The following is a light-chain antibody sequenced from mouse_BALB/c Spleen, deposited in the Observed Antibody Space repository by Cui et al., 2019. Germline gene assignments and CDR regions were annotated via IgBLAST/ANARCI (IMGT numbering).Light chain of an antibody. CDR2: AAT. CDR3: QHFWGTPWT. CDR1: ENIYSN. V-gene: IGKV12-46*01. Sequence: DSQMTQSPASLSVSVVETVTITCRASENIYSNLAWYQQKQGKSPQLLVDAATNLADGVPSRFSGSGSGTQYSLKINRLQSEDFWSYYCQHFWGTPWTFGGGTKLEIK. J-gene: IGKJ1*01.